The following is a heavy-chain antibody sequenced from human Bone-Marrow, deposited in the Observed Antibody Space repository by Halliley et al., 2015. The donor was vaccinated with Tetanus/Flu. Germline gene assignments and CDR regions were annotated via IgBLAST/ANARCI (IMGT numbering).Heavy chain of an antibody. CDR3: ARLELDWYFDV. J-gene: IGHJ2*01. CDR2: VDPRGSYT. Sequence: LGWMGRVDPRGSYTVYSPSFQGLITITADKSISTAYVQWNSLQASDPAMYYCARLELDWYFDVWGRGTPVTVSS. D-gene: IGHD1-7*01. V-gene: IGHV5-10-1*01.